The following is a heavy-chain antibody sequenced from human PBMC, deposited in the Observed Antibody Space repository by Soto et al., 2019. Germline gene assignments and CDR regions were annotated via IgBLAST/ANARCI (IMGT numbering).Heavy chain of an antibody. CDR1: GFTFSSYA. Sequence: GGSLRLSCAASGFTFSSYAMSWVRQAPGKGLEWVSAISGSGGSTYYEDSVKGRFTISKDNSKNTLYLQMNSMRAEDTAVFYFAIGLFIVVVVAATIGSFDYWGQGTLVTVSS. V-gene: IGHV3-23*01. CDR2: ISGSGGST. D-gene: IGHD2-15*01. CDR3: AIGLFIVVVVAATIGSFDY. J-gene: IGHJ4*02.